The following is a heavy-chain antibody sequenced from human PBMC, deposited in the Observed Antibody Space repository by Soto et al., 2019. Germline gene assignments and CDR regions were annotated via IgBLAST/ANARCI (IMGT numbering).Heavy chain of an antibody. V-gene: IGHV4-34*01. CDR2: INHSGST. Sequence: PSETLSLTCAVYGGAFSGYYWSWIRQPPGKGLEWIGEINHSGSTNYNPSLKSRVTISVDTSKSTFSLKLSSVTAADTAVYYCARSHCTGGSCYSGAFDIWGQGTMVTV. D-gene: IGHD2-15*01. J-gene: IGHJ3*02. CDR3: ARSHCTGGSCYSGAFDI. CDR1: GGAFSGYY.